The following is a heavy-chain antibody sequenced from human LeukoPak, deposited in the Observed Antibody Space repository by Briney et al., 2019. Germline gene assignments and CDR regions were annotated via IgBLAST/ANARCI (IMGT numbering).Heavy chain of an antibody. CDR2: IYYSGST. J-gene: IGHJ3*02. CDR1: GGSISSYY. V-gene: IGHV4-59*01. D-gene: IGHD1-14*01. CDR3: ARVRVRWQITGDAFDI. Sequence: PSETLSLTCTVSGGSISSYYWSWIRQPPGKGLEWIGYIYYSGSTNYNPSLKSRVTISVDTSKNQFSLKLSSVTAADTAVYYCARVRVRWQITGDAFDIWGQGTMVTVSS.